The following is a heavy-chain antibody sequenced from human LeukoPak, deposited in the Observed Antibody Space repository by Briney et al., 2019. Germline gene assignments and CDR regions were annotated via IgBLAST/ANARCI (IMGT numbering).Heavy chain of an antibody. CDR3: ARRWVYDKRAFDA. V-gene: IGHV4-59*08. D-gene: IGHD3-16*01. CDR1: GRSISGTYY. CDR2: IYYTGTT. J-gene: IGHJ3*01. Sequence: KPSETLSLTCTVSGRSISGTYYGSWIRQPPGKGLEWIGHIYYTGTTYSNPSLKSRVTISLDTSKNQFSLDLSSVTAADTAVYYCARRWVYDKRAFDAWGQGTMVTVSS.